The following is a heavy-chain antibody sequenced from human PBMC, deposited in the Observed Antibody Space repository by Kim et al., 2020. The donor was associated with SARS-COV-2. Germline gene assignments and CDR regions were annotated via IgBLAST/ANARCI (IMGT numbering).Heavy chain of an antibody. CDR3: ARGGIVVVRGSIRFDP. Sequence: SETLSLTCAVYGGSFSGYYWSWIRQPPGKGLEWIGEINHSGSTNYNPSLKSRVTISVDTSKNQFSLKLSSVTAADTAVYYCARGGIVVVRGSIRFDPWGQGTLVTVSS. V-gene: IGHV4-34*01. CDR1: GGSFSGYY. D-gene: IGHD2-2*01. J-gene: IGHJ5*02. CDR2: INHSGST.